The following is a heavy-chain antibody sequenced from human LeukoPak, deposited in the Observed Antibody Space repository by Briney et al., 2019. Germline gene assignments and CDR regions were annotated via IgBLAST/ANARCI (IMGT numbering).Heavy chain of an antibody. Sequence: GGSLRLSCAASGFTFSSYGMHWVRQAPGKGLEWVAFIRYDGSNKYYAGSVKGRFTISRDNSKNTLYLQMNSLRAEDTAVYYCAKDGLWYYYGSGSYYNDYYYYMDVWGKGTTVTISS. CDR2: IRYDGSNK. CDR3: AKDGLWYYYGSGSYYNDYYYYMDV. CDR1: GFTFSSYG. D-gene: IGHD3-10*01. J-gene: IGHJ6*03. V-gene: IGHV3-30*02.